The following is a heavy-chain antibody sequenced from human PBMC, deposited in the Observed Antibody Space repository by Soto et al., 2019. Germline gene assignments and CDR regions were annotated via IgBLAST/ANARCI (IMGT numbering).Heavy chain of an antibody. CDR2: ISSSSSTI. J-gene: IGHJ5*02. D-gene: IGHD5-12*01. CDR3: ARDVSGFHRFDP. CDR1: GFPFSSYS. V-gene: IGHV3-48*02. Sequence: GGSLRFSCAASGFPFSSYSMNWVRQAPGKGLEWVSYISSSSSTIYYADSVKGRFTISRDNAKNSLYLQMNDLRDEDTAVYYCARDVSGFHRFDPWVQGTRVTVPS.